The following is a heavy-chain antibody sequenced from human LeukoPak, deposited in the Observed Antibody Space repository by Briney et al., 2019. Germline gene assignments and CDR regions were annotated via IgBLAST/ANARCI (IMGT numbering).Heavy chain of an antibody. CDR1: GGSISSYY. Sequence: SETLSLTCTVSGGSISSYYRSWIRQPPGKGLEWIGYIYTSGSTNYNPSLKSRVTISVDTSKNQFSLKLSSVTAADTAVYYCARSGEGSSSDYYMDVWGKGTTVTVSS. V-gene: IGHV4-4*09. J-gene: IGHJ6*03. D-gene: IGHD6-6*01. CDR2: IYTSGST. CDR3: ARSGEGSSSDYYMDV.